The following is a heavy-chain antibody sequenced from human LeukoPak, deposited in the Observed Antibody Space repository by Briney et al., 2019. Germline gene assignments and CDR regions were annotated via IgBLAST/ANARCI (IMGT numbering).Heavy chain of an antibody. V-gene: IGHV1-2*02. CDR1: GYTFTGYY. J-gene: IGHJ4*02. CDR3: ARGRRWLQLGLDY. CDR2: INPNSGGT. Sequence: ASVKVSCKASGYTFTGYYMHWVRQAPGQGLEWMGWINPNSGGTNYAQKFQGRVTMTRDTSVSTAYMELSRLRSDDTAVYYCARGRRWLQLGLDYWGQGTLVTVSS. D-gene: IGHD5-24*01.